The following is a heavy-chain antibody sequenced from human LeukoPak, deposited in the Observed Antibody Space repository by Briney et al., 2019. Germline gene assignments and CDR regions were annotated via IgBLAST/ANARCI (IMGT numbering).Heavy chain of an antibody. CDR1: GFTFSSYA. CDR3: ARVPPRTGYLGGGRLLGYYYMDV. Sequence: PGGSLRLSCAASGFTFSSYAMSWVRQAPGKGLEWVSAISGSGGSTYYADSVKGRFTISRDNSKNTLYLQMNSLRAADTAVYYCARVPPRTGYLGGGRLLGYYYMDVWGKGTTVTISS. CDR2: ISGSGGST. J-gene: IGHJ6*03. D-gene: IGHD3/OR15-3a*01. V-gene: IGHV3-23*01.